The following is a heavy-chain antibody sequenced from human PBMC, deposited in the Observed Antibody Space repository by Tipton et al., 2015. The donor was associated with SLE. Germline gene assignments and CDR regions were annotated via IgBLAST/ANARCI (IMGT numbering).Heavy chain of an antibody. J-gene: IGHJ4*02. CDR3: TRGIFPPFDY. D-gene: IGHD3-3*02. CDR2: IYDSEST. Sequence: VKPSETLSLTCTISGSPITRHYWSWIRQPPGKGLEWIGYIYDSESTKFNPSLESRVTISLDLSNNQFSLKLSSVTAADTAVYYCTRGIFPPFDYWGQGTLVTVSS. V-gene: IGHV4-59*11. CDR1: GSPITRHY.